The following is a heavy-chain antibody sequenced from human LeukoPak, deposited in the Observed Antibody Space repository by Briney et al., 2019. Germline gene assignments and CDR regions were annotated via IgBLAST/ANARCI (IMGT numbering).Heavy chain of an antibody. V-gene: IGHV4-4*07. D-gene: IGHD1-26*01. J-gene: IGHJ5*02. CDR2: IYTSGST. CDR3: ARDQGWELPNWFDP. Sequence: SETLSLTCTVSGGSISSYYWSWIRQPAGKGLEWVGRIYTSGSTNYNPSLKSRVTMSVDTSKNQFSLKLSSVTAADTAVYYCARDQGWELPNWFDPWGQGTLVTVSS. CDR1: GGSISSYY.